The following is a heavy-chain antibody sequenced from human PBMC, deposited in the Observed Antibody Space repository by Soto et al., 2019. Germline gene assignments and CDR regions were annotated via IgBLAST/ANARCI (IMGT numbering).Heavy chain of an antibody. CDR2: MNPINGAT. V-gene: IGHV1-8*02. CDR3: GRGPSPRAPAGGTPYYYAMDV. D-gene: IGHD6-13*01. Sequence: GASVNVSCKSSGYDFTAYYMNWVRQASGQGLECMGWMNPINGATGSARRFQGRVSMTRNTATGTAYLELTSLRSDDSAVYYCGRGPSPRAPAGGTPYYYAMDVWGQGTTVTVSS. CDR1: GYDFTAYY. J-gene: IGHJ6*02.